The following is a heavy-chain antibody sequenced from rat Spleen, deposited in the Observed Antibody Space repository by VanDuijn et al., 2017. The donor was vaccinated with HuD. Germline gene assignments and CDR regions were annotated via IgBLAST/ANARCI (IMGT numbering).Heavy chain of an antibody. CDR1: GLSLTSNS. J-gene: IGHJ1*01. D-gene: IGHD1-11*01. V-gene: IGHV2-47*01. CDR2: IWSNGGT. CDR3: AREGTVSRYFDF. Sequence: QVQLKESGPGLVQPSQTLSLTCTVSGLSLTSNSVSWIRQSPGKGLEWMGVIWSNGGTDYNSAIKSRLSISRDTSKNHIFLKMNSLQSEDTTTYYCAREGTVSRYFDFWGPGTMVTVSS.